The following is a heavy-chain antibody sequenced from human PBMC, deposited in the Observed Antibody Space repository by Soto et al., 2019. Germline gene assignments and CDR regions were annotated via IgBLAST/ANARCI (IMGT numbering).Heavy chain of an antibody. CDR3: AKGSLIAVAELFPYYYYMDV. J-gene: IGHJ6*03. Sequence: GGSLRLSCAASGFTFSSYAMSWVRQAPGKGLEWVSAISGSGGSTYYADSVKGRFTISRDNSKNTLYLQMNSLRAEDTAVYYCAKGSLIAVAELFPYYYYMDVWGKGTTVTVSS. D-gene: IGHD6-19*01. CDR1: GFTFSSYA. V-gene: IGHV3-23*01. CDR2: ISGSGGST.